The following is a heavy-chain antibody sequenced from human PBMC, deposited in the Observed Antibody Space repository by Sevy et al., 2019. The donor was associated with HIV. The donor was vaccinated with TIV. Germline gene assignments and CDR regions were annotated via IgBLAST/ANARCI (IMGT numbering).Heavy chain of an antibody. CDR1: GFTFSSYG. Sequence: GGSLRLSCAASGFTFSSYGMHWVRQAPGKGLEGVAVISYDGSNTYYADSVKGRFAISRDNSKKTLCLQMNSLRAEDKAVYYCAKWGRYGSSSDFDYWGQGTLVTVSS. CDR2: ISYDGSNT. CDR3: AKWGRYGSSSDFDY. V-gene: IGHV3-30*18. J-gene: IGHJ4*02. D-gene: IGHD6-6*01.